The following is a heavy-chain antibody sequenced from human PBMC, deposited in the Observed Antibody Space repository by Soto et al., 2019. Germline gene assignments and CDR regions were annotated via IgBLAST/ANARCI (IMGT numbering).Heavy chain of an antibody. CDR1: GYTFTSYD. CDR3: ARAGDYGGNSGYYYYGMDV. J-gene: IGHJ6*02. CDR2: MNPNSGNT. Sequence: QVQLVQSGAEVKKPGASVKVSCKASGYTFTSYDINWVRQATGQGLEWMGWMNPNSGNTGYAQKFQGRVTMTRNTSISTAYMELGSLRSEDTAVYYCARAGDYGGNSGYYYYGMDVWGQGTTVTVSS. D-gene: IGHD4-17*01. V-gene: IGHV1-8*01.